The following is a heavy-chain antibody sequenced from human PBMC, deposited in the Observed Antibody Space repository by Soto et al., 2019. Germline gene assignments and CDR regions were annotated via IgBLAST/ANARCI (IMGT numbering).Heavy chain of an antibody. Sequence: EVQLVESGGGLVQPGGSLRLSCAVSGFTFTTYWMTWVRQAPGKGLEWVANIKEDGTEKNYLDSVGGRFSISRDNAKNSLFLQMNSLRAEDSAIYYCARAGSENEYWGQGTLVTVS. CDR2: IKEDGTEK. D-gene: IGHD3-10*01. V-gene: IGHV3-7*05. CDR3: ARAGSENEY. J-gene: IGHJ4*02. CDR1: GFTFTTYW.